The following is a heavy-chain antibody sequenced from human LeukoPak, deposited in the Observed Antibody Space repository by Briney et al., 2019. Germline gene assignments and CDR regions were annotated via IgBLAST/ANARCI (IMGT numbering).Heavy chain of an antibody. CDR1: GGSISNKY. CDR2: IYYSGST. Sequence: SETLSLTCTVSGGSISNKYWSWIRQPPGKGLEWIGYIYYSGSTNYNPSLKSRVTILVDTSKNQFSLKLSSVTAADTAVYYCARVGAAAGTLAFDYWGQGTLVTVSS. CDR3: ARVGAAAGTLAFDY. V-gene: IGHV4-59*13. J-gene: IGHJ4*02. D-gene: IGHD6-13*01.